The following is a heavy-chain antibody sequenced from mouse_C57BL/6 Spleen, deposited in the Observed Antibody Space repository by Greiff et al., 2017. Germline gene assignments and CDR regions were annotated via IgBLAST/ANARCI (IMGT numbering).Heavy chain of an antibody. CDR2: IDPSDSYT. CDR1: GYTFTSYW. Sequence: VQLQQSGAELVKPGASVKLSCKASGYTFTSYWMQWVKQRPGQGLEWIGEIDPSDSYTNYNQKFKGKATLTVDTSSSTAYMQLSSLTSEDSAVYYCAKTTRRYFDVWGTGTTVTVSS. J-gene: IGHJ1*03. V-gene: IGHV1-50*01. D-gene: IGHD2-1*01. CDR3: AKTTRRYFDV.